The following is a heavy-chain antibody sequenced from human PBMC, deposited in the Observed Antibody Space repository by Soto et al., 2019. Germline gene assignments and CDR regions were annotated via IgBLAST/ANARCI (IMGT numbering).Heavy chain of an antibody. CDR1: GFTFSTYA. CDR2: VSASGLNT. V-gene: IGHV3-23*01. CDR3: ANDRPRSTSGYFFEY. J-gene: IGHJ4*01. D-gene: IGHD1-1*01. Sequence: EVQLLESGGTLVQPGGSLTLSCAASGFTFSTYAMAWVRQAPGKGLEWVSGVSASGLNTDSADPVKGRVYISRDNSKNTVSLHMTSLRAEDTALYYCANDRPRSTSGYFFEYWGHGTPVTLSS.